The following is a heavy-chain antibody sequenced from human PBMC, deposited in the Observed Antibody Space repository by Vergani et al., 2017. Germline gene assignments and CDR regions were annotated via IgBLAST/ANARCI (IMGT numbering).Heavy chain of an antibody. D-gene: IGHD6-19*01. Sequence: EVQLVESGGGLVQPGGSLRLSCAASGFTFSSYAMSWVRQAPGKGLEWVSRINSDGSSTSYADSVKGRFTISRDNAKNTLYLQMNSLRAEDTAVYYCARGGPAGSNFDYWGQGTLVTVSS. CDR3: ARGGPAGSNFDY. V-gene: IGHV3-74*02. CDR2: INSDGSST. J-gene: IGHJ4*02. CDR1: GFTFSSYA.